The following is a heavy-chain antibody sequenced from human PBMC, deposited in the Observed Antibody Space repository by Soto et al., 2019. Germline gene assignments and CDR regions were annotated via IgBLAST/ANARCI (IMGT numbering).Heavy chain of an antibody. D-gene: IGHD3-3*01. J-gene: IGHJ3*01. V-gene: IGHV3-23*01. Sequence: GGSLRLSCAASGFTFSDYAMSWVRQAPGKGLEWVSTVSGSLDTAFYADSVKGRFTISRDISNNTLYLQMHSLRAEDTAIYYCAKDSGLPGFGVVVHAFGVWGQGTRVTVSS. CDR3: AKDSGLPGFGVVVHAFGV. CDR2: VSGSLDTA. CDR1: GFTFSDYA.